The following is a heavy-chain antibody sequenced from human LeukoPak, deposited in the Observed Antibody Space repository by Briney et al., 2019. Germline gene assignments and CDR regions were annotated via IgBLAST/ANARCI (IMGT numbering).Heavy chain of an antibody. V-gene: IGHV3-74*01. D-gene: IGHD1-26*01. Sequence: SAGSLRLSCAASGFTFSAYWMHWVRQAPGKGQVWVSRSSTDGSRRTYADSVQGRFTISRVTAKNTLFLQMNSLRAEDTAVYYCAREAQVGRALQSWGQGPLVTVSS. CDR1: GFTFSAYW. J-gene: IGHJ4*02. CDR3: AREAQVGRALQS. CDR2: SSTDGSRR.